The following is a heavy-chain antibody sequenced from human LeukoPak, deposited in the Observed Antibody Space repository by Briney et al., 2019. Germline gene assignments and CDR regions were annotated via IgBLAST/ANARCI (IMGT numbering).Heavy chain of an antibody. Sequence: SETLSLTCTVSGGSISSYYWSWIRQPAGKGLECIGRLYTSGRTNYNPSLKSRVTISVDTSKNQFSLKLNSVTAADTAIYYCARDRGFMVRGSMRGYDDYYYYMDVWGKGTTVTISS. CDR3: ARDRGFMVRGSMRGYDDYYYYMDV. CDR1: GGSISSYY. J-gene: IGHJ6*03. D-gene: IGHD3-10*01. V-gene: IGHV4-4*07. CDR2: LYTSGRT.